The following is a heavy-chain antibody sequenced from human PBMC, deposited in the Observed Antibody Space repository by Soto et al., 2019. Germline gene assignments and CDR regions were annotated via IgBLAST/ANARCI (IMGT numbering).Heavy chain of an antibody. V-gene: IGHV1-18*01. CDR1: DYTFTSYG. CDR3: ARERLDFWSGYPGEAFDI. CDR2: ISAYNGNT. D-gene: IGHD3-3*01. J-gene: IGHJ3*02. Sequence: ASVKVSCKASDYTFTSYGISWVRQAPGQGLEWMGWISAYNGNTKYAQKLQGRVTMTTDTSTSTAYMELRSLRSDDTAVYYCARERLDFWSGYPGEAFDIWGQGTMVTVSS.